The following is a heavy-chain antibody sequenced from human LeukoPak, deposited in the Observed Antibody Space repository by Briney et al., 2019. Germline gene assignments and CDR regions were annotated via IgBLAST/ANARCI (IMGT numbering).Heavy chain of an antibody. CDR3: ARDRFRRDGYNYGRDGAFDI. CDR1: GFTFSSYS. CDR2: ISSSRSYI. D-gene: IGHD5-24*01. J-gene: IGHJ3*02. Sequence: GGSLRLSCAASGFTFSSYSMNWVRQAPGKGLEWVSFISSSRSYIYYADSVKGRFTISRDNSKNTLYLQMNSLRAEDTAVYYCARDRFRRDGYNYGRDGAFDIWGQGTMVTVSS. V-gene: IGHV3-21*01.